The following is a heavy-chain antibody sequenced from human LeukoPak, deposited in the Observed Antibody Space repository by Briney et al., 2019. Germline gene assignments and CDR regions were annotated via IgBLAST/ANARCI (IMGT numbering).Heavy chain of an antibody. V-gene: IGHV3-48*03. CDR1: GFSLSSYA. J-gene: IGHJ4*02. D-gene: IGHD2-8*01. CDR2: ISSGGSTE. CDR3: ARDTVNGPFVISLDY. Sequence: PGGSLRLSCAASGFSLSSYAMNWVRQAPGKGLEWVSHISSGGSTEYYVDSVRGRFSMSRDNPKNLLFLQMNSLRAEDTAVYYCARDTVNGPFVISLDYWGQGALVTVSS.